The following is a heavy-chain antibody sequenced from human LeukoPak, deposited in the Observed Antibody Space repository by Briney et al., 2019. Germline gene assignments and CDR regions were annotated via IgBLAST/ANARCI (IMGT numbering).Heavy chain of an antibody. D-gene: IGHD3-16*01. J-gene: IGHJ4*02. CDR2: IKKDGSEK. CDR1: GLTFRSYW. Sequence: PGGSLRLSCAASGLTFRSYWMSWVRQAPGKELEWVANIKKDGSEKYYVDSVKGRFTISRDNAKNSLYLQMNSLRAEDTAVYYCARGRGLDYWGQGTLVTVSS. V-gene: IGHV3-7*04. CDR3: ARGRGLDY.